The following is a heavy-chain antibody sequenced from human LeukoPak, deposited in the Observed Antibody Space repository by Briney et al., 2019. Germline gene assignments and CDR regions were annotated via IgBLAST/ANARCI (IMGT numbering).Heavy chain of an antibody. CDR1: GGSISSYY. CDR3: ASSSGWYRYFDY. Sequence: PSQTLSLTCTVSGGSISSYYWSWIGQSPGKGLEWIGNIFYSGSTNYNPSLKSRVTISIDTSKNQFSLKLSSVTAADTAVYYCASSSGWYRYFDYWGQGTLVTVSS. D-gene: IGHD6-13*01. V-gene: IGHV4-59*01. CDR2: IFYSGST. J-gene: IGHJ4*02.